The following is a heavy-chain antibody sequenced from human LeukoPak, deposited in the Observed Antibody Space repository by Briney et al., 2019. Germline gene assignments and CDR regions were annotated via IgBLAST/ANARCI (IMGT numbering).Heavy chain of an antibody. V-gene: IGHV3-21*01. D-gene: IGHD2-21*02. Sequence: GGSLRLSCAASGFTFSSYAMSWVRQAPGKGLEWVSSISSSSSYIYYADSVKGRFTISRDNAKNSLYLQMNSLRAEDTAVYYCARGLHPQAYCGGDCYSHGAFDIWGQGTMVTVSS. CDR1: GFTFSSYA. J-gene: IGHJ3*02. CDR2: ISSSSSYI. CDR3: ARGLHPQAYCGGDCYSHGAFDI.